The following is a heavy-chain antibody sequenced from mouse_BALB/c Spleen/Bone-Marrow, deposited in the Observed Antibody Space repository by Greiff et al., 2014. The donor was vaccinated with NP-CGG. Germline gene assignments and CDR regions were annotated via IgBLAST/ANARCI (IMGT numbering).Heavy chain of an antibody. V-gene: IGHV7-3*02. CDR3: ARDKGRVFFDY. CDR1: GFTFTDYY. CDR2: IRNKANGYTT. J-gene: IGHJ2*01. Sequence: VQLKESGGGLVQPGGSLRLSCATSGFTFTDYYMNWVRQPPGKALEWVGFIRNKANGYTTEYSASVKGRFTISRDNSQNILYLQMNTLRAEDSATYYCARDKGRVFFDYWGQGTTLTVSS.